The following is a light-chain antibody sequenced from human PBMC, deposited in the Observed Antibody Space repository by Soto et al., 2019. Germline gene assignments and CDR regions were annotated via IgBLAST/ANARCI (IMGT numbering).Light chain of an antibody. CDR3: YSYTSSSTWV. V-gene: IGLV2-14*01. CDR1: SSDVGGYNY. CDR2: EVS. J-gene: IGLJ3*02. Sequence: QSALTQPASVSRSPGQSITISCTGTSSDVGGYNYVSWYQQHPGKAPKLMIYEVSNRPSGVSNRFSGSKSDNTASLTISGLQAEDEADYYCYSYTSSSTWVFGGGTKLTVL.